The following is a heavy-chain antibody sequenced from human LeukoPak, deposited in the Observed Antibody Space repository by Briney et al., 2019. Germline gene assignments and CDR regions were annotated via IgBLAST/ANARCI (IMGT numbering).Heavy chain of an antibody. CDR1: GGTFSSYA. V-gene: IGHV1-69*04. Sequence: SVKVSCKASGGTFSSYAISWVRQAPGQGLEWMGRIIPILGIANYAQKFQGRVTITADKSTSTAYMELSSLRSEDTAVYYCAISLHSAVGGVSSFDYWGQGTLVTVSS. J-gene: IGHJ4*02. CDR2: IIPILGIA. D-gene: IGHD1-26*01. CDR3: AISLHSAVGGVSSFDY.